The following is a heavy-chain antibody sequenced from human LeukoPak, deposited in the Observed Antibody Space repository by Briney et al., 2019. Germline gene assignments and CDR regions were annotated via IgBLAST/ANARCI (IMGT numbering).Heavy chain of an antibody. J-gene: IGHJ4*02. Sequence: PSETLSLTCTVSGGSISSYYWNWIRQPPGKGLEWIGYIYYSGSTNYNPSLKSRVTISVDTSKNQFSLKLSSVTAAATAVYFCARQLRGEAVAGHLQPFDYWGQGTLVTVSS. CDR2: IYYSGST. D-gene: IGHD6-19*01. CDR1: GGSISSYY. CDR3: ARQLRGEAVAGHLQPFDY. V-gene: IGHV4-59*08.